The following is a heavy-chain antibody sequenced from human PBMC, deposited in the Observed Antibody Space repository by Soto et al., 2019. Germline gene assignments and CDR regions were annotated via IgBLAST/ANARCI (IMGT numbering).Heavy chain of an antibody. CDR3: ARDATLHFDFWKKWNWFDL. J-gene: IGHJ5*02. Sequence: ASVKVSCKTSGYTFTKSTIHWVRQAPGQRLEWMGWINAGNGNTEYSQKFQGRVTITRDTSASTAYMELSSLRSEDSGVYYCARDATLHFDFWKKWNWFDLWGQGTLVTVSS. D-gene: IGHD3-3*01. CDR1: GYTFTKST. V-gene: IGHV1-3*01. CDR2: INAGNGNT.